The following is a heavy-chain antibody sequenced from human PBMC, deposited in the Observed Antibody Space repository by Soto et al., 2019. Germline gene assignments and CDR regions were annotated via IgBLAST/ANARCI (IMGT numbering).Heavy chain of an antibody. Sequence: EVQLVQSGAEVKKPGESLRISCNGSGYSFTSYWISWVRQMPGKGLEWMGRIDPSDSYTNYSPSFQGHVTISADKSISTAYLQWSSLKASDTAMYYCARWGLLWFGELLGNGMDVWGQGTTVTVSS. D-gene: IGHD3-10*01. CDR1: GYSFTSYW. CDR2: IDPSDSYT. V-gene: IGHV5-10-1*01. J-gene: IGHJ6*02. CDR3: ARWGLLWFGELLGNGMDV.